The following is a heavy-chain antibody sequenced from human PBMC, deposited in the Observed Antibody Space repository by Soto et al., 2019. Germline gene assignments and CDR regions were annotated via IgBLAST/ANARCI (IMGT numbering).Heavy chain of an antibody. V-gene: IGHV4-59*01. CDR3: AREIGITETTAWFDP. CDR2: IYYSGST. CDR1: GGSISSYY. D-gene: IGHD1-7*01. J-gene: IGHJ5*02. Sequence: TSETLSLTCTVSGGSISSYYWCWIRQPPGKGLEWIGYIYYSGSTNYNPSLKSRVAISVDPSKNQFSLKLSSVTAADTAVYYCAREIGITETTAWFDPWGQGTLVTVSS.